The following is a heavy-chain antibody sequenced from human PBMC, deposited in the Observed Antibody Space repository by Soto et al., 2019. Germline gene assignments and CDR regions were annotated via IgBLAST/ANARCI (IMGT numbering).Heavy chain of an antibody. Sequence: SVKVSCKASGGTFSSCAISWVRQAPGQGLEWMGGIIPIFGTANYAQKFQGRVTITADESTSTAYMELSSLRSEDTAVYYCARDRRLNDFWSGYPRHSYGMDVWGQGTTVTVSS. J-gene: IGHJ6*02. CDR1: GGTFSSCA. CDR3: ARDRRLNDFWSGYPRHSYGMDV. V-gene: IGHV1-69*13. D-gene: IGHD3-3*01. CDR2: IIPIFGTA.